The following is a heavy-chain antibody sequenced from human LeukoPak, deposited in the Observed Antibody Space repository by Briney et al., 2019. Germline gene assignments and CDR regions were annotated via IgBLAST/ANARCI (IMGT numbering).Heavy chain of an antibody. D-gene: IGHD1-14*01. CDR2: MNPNSGNT. CDR3: ARDNRSGFDY. Sequence: ASVKDSCKASGYTFSSYVVNWVRQATGQGLEWMGWMNPNSGNTGYAQKFQGRVTITRNTSISTAYMELSSLRSEDTAVYYCARDNRSGFDYWGQGTLVTVSS. V-gene: IGHV1-8*03. CDR1: GYTFSSYV. J-gene: IGHJ4*02.